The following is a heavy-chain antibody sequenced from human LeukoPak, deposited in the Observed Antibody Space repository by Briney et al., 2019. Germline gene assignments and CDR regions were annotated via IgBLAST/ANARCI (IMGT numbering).Heavy chain of an antibody. D-gene: IGHD6-6*01. J-gene: IGHJ4*02. Sequence: GGSLRLPCAASGFTFSSYSMNWVRQAPGKGLEWVSSISSSSSYIYYADSVKGRFTISRDNAKNSLYLQMNSLRAEDTAVYYCARPVSSWSSSSRYWGQGTLVTVSS. CDR1: GFTFSSYS. CDR3: ARPVSSWSSSSRY. CDR2: ISSSSSYI. V-gene: IGHV3-21*01.